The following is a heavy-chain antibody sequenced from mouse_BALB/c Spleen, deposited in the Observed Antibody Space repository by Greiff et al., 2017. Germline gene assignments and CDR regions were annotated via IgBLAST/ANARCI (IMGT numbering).Heavy chain of an antibody. CDR1: GFNIKDTY. J-gene: IGHJ3*01. CDR2: IDPANGNT. CDR3: AGGDGLLSPWFAY. D-gene: IGHD2-10*01. V-gene: IGHV14-3*02. Sequence: VQLQQSGAELVKPGASVKLSCTASGFNIKDTYMHWVKQRPEQGLEWIGRIDPANGNTKYDPKFQGKATITADTSSNTAYLQLSSLTSEDTAVYYCAGGDGLLSPWFAYWGQGTLVTVSA.